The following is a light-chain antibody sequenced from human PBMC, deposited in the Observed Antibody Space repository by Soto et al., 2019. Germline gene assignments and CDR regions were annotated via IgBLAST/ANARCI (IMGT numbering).Light chain of an antibody. CDR3: SSYTSSSTRV. J-gene: IGLJ3*02. V-gene: IGLV2-14*01. Sequence: QSALTKPASVSGSPGQSITISCTGTSSDVGGYNYVSWYQQHPGKAPKLMIYEVSNRPSWVSNRFSGSKSGNTASLTISGLQAEDEADYYCSSYTSSSTRVFGGGTKVTVL. CDR1: SSDVGGYNY. CDR2: EVS.